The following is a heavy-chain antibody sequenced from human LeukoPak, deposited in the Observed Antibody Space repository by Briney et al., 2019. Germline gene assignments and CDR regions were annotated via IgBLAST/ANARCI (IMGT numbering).Heavy chain of an antibody. CDR2: INPNSGGT. CDR1: GYTFTSYY. Sequence: ASVKVFCKASGYTFTSYYMHWVRQAPGQGLEWMGWINPNSGGTNYAQKFQGRVTMTRDTSISTAYMELSRLRTDDTAVYYCARAGAAGYFDYWGQETLVTVSS. D-gene: IGHD4-17*01. CDR3: ARAGAAGYFDY. V-gene: IGHV1-2*02. J-gene: IGHJ4*02.